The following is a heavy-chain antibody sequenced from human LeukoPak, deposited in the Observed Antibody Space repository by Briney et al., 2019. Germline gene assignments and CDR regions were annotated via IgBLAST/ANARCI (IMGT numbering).Heavy chain of an antibody. Sequence: GGSLRLSCAASGFTFSSYWMSWVRQAPGKGLEWVANIKQDGSEKYYVDSVKGRFTISRDNVKNSLYLQMNSLRAEDTAVYYCTREGRYSSSWYPPYNWFDPWGQGTLVTVSS. J-gene: IGHJ5*02. D-gene: IGHD6-13*01. CDR2: IKQDGSEK. V-gene: IGHV3-7*01. CDR3: TREGRYSSSWYPPYNWFDP. CDR1: GFTFSSYW.